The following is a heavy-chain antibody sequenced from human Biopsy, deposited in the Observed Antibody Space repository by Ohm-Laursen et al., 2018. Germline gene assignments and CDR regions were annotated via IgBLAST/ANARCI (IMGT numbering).Heavy chain of an antibody. CDR2: IFYGGIT. V-gene: IGHV4-39*01. CDR1: GGSISSVTNF. CDR3: ARHPTGFWFDP. J-gene: IGHJ5*02. Sequence: TLSLTCAVSGGSISSVTNFCGWLRQPPGKGLSWIGSIFYGGITYYIPSLKSRVTISVDTSKNKFSLNLSSVTGADTAVYYCARHPTGFWFDPWGQGTLVTVSS.